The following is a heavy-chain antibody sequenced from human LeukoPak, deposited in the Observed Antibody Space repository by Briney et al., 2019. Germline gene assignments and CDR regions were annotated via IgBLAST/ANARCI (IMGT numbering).Heavy chain of an antibody. Sequence: SGTLSLTCAVSGGSISSSAWWSWVRQPPGKGLEWIGEVYHSGSTSYNSFLKSRVTISVDKSKNQFSLKLTSATAADTAVYYCARDLGSSWFEPLDYWGQGILVIVSS. CDR2: VYHSGST. D-gene: IGHD6-13*01. J-gene: IGHJ4*02. CDR3: ARDLGSSWFEPLDY. V-gene: IGHV4-4*02. CDR1: GGSISSSAW.